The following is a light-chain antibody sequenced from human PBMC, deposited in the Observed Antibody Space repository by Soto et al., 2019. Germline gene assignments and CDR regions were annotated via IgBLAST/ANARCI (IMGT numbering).Light chain of an antibody. J-gene: IGLJ2*01. CDR2: DTY. CDR1: TGAVTSDHF. V-gene: IGLV7-46*01. Sequence: QAVVTQEPSLTVSPGGTVTLTCGSSTGAVTSDHFPYWFQQKPGQAPKTLIYDTYNRHSWTPARFSGSLLGGKAALTLSGAQPEDEADYYCLLSYSDGYVILGGGTKLTVL. CDR3: LLSYSDGYVI.